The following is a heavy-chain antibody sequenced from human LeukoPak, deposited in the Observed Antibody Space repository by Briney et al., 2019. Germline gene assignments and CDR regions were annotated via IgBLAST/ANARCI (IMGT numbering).Heavy chain of an antibody. CDR2: FSRNGHDT. Sequence: GGPLRLSCAASGFTLGSSPMSWVRQAPGKGPEWVTTFSRNGHDTYYADSVKGRFAIFRDNSKTILYLQMNSLSAEDTAVYYCAKGSLSSWYFFDSWGQGTLVTVSS. CDR3: AKGSLSSWYFFDS. CDR1: GFTLGSSP. J-gene: IGHJ4*02. V-gene: IGHV3-23*01. D-gene: IGHD6-13*01.